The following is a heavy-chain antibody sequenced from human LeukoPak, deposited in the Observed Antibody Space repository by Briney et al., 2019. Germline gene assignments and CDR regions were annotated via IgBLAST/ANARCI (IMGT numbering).Heavy chain of an antibody. CDR1: GGSISSYY. J-gene: IGHJ4*02. D-gene: IGHD6-13*01. V-gene: IGHV4-59*08. Sequence: PSETLSLTCTVSGGSISSYYWSWIRQPPGKGLEWIGYIYYSGSTNYNPSLKSRVTISVDTSKSQFSLKLSSVTAADTAVYYCARQQQLDTPSDYWGQGTLVTVSS. CDR2: IYYSGST. CDR3: ARQQQLDTPSDY.